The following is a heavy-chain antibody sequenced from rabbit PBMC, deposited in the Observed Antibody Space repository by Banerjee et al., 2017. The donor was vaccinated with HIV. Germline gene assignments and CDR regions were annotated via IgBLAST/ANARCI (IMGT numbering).Heavy chain of an antibody. CDR2: ISVGNGGTT. J-gene: IGHJ4*01. D-gene: IGHD4-1*01. V-gene: IGHV1S40*01. CDR1: GFSFSSNA. CDR3: ARDRAYTSAWYLNL. Sequence: QSLEESGGGLVQPEGSLTLTCTASGFSFSSNAMCWVRQAPGKGLEWIACISVGNGGTTYYASWPKGRFTISKTSSTTVTLQMTSLTAADTATYFCARDRAYTSAWYLNLWGPGTLVTVS.